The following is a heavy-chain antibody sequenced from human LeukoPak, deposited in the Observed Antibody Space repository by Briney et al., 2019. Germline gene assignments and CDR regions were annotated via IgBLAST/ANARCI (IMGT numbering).Heavy chain of an antibody. D-gene: IGHD3-10*01. J-gene: IGHJ6*03. CDR2: INPNSGGT. CDR3: ARNSITMVRGVIHYYMDV. V-gene: IGHV1-2*02. Sequence: ASVKVSCKASGYTFTGCYMHWVRQAPGQGLEWMGWINPNSGGTNYAQKFQGRVTMTRDTSISTAYMELSRLRSDDTAVYYCARNSITMVRGVIHYYMDVWGKGTTVTVSS. CDR1: GYTFTGCY.